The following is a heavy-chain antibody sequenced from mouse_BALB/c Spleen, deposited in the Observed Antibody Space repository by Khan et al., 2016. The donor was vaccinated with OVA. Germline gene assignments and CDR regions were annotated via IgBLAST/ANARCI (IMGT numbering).Heavy chain of an antibody. J-gene: IGHJ2*01. V-gene: IGHV3-2*02. CDR3: ARIYGGDFDY. D-gene: IGHD1-1*01. Sequence: EVQLQESGPGLVKPSQSLSLTCTVTGYSITSDYAWNWIRQFPGNKLEWMAYISYSGNTKYNPSLKSRISIPRDTSKNQFFLQLNSVTAEDTATYYCARIYGGDFDYWGQGTTLTVSS. CDR2: ISYSGNT. CDR1: GYSITSDYA.